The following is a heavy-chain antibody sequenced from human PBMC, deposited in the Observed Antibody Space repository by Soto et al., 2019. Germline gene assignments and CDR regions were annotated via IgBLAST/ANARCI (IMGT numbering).Heavy chain of an antibody. J-gene: IGHJ3*01. V-gene: IGHV3-21*01. Sequence: GGSLRLSCAASGFTFSNFAMDWVRQSPGKGLEWVSSISSSSTYIYYADSVKGRFTVSRGNAKRSLYLQMNSLRAEDTAVYFCASRYCSGGSCLTVDFWGQGTMVTVSS. CDR1: GFTFSNFA. CDR2: ISSSSTYI. D-gene: IGHD2-15*01. CDR3: ASRYCSGGSCLTVDF.